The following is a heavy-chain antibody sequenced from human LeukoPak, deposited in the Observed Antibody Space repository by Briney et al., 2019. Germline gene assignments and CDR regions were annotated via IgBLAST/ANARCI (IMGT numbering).Heavy chain of an antibody. V-gene: IGHV3-30*18. CDR2: ISYDGSNK. D-gene: IGHD6-19*01. J-gene: IGHJ4*02. Sequence: GRSLRLSCAASGFTFSSYGMHWVRQAPGKGLEWVAVISYDGSNKYYADSVKGRFTISRDNSKNTLYLQMNSLRAEDTAVYYCAKVVQYSSGWSPFDYWGQGTLDTVSS. CDR3: AKVVQYSSGWSPFDY. CDR1: GFTFSSYG.